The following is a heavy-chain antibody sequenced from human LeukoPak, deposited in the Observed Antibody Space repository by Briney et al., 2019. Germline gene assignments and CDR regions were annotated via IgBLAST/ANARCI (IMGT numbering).Heavy chain of an antibody. Sequence: ASVKVSCKASGYTFTSYDINWVRQATGQGLEWMGWMNPNSGNTGYAQKFQGRVTMTRNTSISTAYMELSSLRSEDTAVYYCARATEKYYDILTGYSPGAFDIWGQGAMVTVSS. V-gene: IGHV1-8*01. CDR2: MNPNSGNT. D-gene: IGHD3-9*01. CDR1: GYTFTSYD. J-gene: IGHJ3*02. CDR3: ARATEKYYDILTGYSPGAFDI.